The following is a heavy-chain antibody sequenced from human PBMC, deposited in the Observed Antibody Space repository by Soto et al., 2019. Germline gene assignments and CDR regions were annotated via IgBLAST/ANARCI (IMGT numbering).Heavy chain of an antibody. CDR2: FHDSGFT. J-gene: IGHJ4*02. CDR1: GGSISSGY. D-gene: IGHD6-19*01. CDR3: AKESIGGWVLH. Sequence: PSETLSLTCTVSGGSISSGYWGWIRQPPGKGLEWIGYFHDSGFTNYNTSLRRRVTISVDTSNNQLSLKLTSVTAADTAVYYCAKESIGGWVLHWGQGTLVTVSS. V-gene: IGHV4-59*01.